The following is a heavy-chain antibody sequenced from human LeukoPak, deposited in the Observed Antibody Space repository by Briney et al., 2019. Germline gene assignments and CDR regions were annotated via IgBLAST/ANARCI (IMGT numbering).Heavy chain of an antibody. CDR1: GFPFSSYS. Sequence: SLRHSCAASGFPFSSYSMHWLRQAPANGLAWVAVISNDGSHKYHADSLKGRFIITRDNSQNTLSLQLNTLRPDDTAVFYCARDPNSLADYGGDYFDHWGQGTLVTVSS. D-gene: IGHD4-23*01. V-gene: IGHV3-30*04. CDR2: ISNDGSHK. J-gene: IGHJ4*02. CDR3: ARDPNSLADYGGDYFDH.